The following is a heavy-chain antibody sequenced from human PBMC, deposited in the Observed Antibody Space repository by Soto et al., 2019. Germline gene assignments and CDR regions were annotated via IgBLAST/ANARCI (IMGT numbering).Heavy chain of an antibody. Sequence: EVQMLESGGGLVQPGGSLRLSCAASGFTFSSYAMSWVRQAPGKGLEWVSAISGSGSSTYYGDSVKGRFTISRDNSKNTLYLQMVSLTAEDSAVYFCASEGGDFWSGYGGRGQGTLVTVS. D-gene: IGHD3-3*01. CDR1: GFTFSSYA. J-gene: IGHJ4*02. CDR2: ISGSGSST. V-gene: IGHV3-23*01. CDR3: ASEGGDFWSGYGG.